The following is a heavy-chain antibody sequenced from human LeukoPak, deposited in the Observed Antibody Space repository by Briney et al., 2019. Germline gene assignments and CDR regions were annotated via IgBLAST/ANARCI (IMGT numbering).Heavy chain of an antibody. V-gene: IGHV1-18*01. Sequence: ASVKVSCKASGYTFTSYGISWVRQAPGQGLEWMGWISAYNGNTNYAQKLQGRVTMTTDTSTSTAYMELRSLRSDDTAVYYCARDQEIIYDILTGYYLVNWFDPWGQGTLVTVSS. J-gene: IGHJ5*02. CDR3: ARDQEIIYDILTGYYLVNWFDP. D-gene: IGHD3-9*01. CDR2: ISAYNGNT. CDR1: GYTFTSYG.